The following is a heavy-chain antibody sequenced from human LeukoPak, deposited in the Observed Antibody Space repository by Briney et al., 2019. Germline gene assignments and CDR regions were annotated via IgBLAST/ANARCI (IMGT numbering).Heavy chain of an antibody. Sequence: ASVTVSCKASGYTFTGYYMHWVRQAPGQGLEWMGRINPNSGGTNYAQKFQGRVTMARDTSISTAYMELSRLRSDDTAVYYCAGGGLLDYYYGMDVWGQGTTVTVSS. D-gene: IGHD1-26*01. J-gene: IGHJ6*02. CDR1: GYTFTGYY. CDR2: INPNSGGT. CDR3: AGGGLLDYYYGMDV. V-gene: IGHV1-2*06.